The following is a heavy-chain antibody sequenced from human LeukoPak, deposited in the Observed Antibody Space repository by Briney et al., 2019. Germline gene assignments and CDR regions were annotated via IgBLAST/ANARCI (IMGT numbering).Heavy chain of an antibody. D-gene: IGHD1-26*01. CDR2: ISAYNGNT. CDR3: ARVGSRYSGSYYGDY. CDR1: GYTFTSYG. V-gene: IGHV1-18*01. Sequence: ASVKVSCKASGYTFTSYGISWVRQAPGQGLEWMGWISAYNGNTNYAQKLQGRVTMTTDTSTSTAYMELRSLRSEDTAVYYCARVGSRYSGSYYGDYWGQGTLVTVSS. J-gene: IGHJ4*02.